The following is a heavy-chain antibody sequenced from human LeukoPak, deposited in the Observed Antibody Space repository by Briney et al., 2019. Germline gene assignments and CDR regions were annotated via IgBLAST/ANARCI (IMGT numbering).Heavy chain of an antibody. CDR3: ASRVAGDDAFDI. J-gene: IGHJ3*02. D-gene: IGHD6-19*01. Sequence: GESLKISCKGPGYSFTTYWIGWVRQMPGKGLEWMGIIYPGDSDTTYSPSFQGQVTVSADKSISTAYLQWNSLKASDTVMYYCASRVAGDDAFDIWGQGTMVTVSS. V-gene: IGHV5-51*01. CDR2: IYPGDSDT. CDR1: GYSFTTYW.